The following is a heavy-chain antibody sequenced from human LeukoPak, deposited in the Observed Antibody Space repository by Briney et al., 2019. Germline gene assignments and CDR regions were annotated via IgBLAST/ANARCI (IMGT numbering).Heavy chain of an antibody. D-gene: IGHD6-19*01. J-gene: IGHJ3*02. CDR1: GGSISSYY. Sequence: SETPSLTCTVSGGSISSYYWSWIRQPAGKGLEWIGRIYSRGSTNYNPSLQSRVTMSVDTSKNQISLRLNSVTAADTAAYYCARDPMAGTFRAFDIWGQGTMVTVSS. CDR2: IYSRGST. CDR3: ARDPMAGTFRAFDI. V-gene: IGHV4-4*07.